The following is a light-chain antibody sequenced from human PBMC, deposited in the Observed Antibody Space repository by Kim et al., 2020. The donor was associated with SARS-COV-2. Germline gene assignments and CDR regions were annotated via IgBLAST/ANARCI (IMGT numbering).Light chain of an antibody. V-gene: IGKV3-15*01. CDR1: QSVSSN. CDR3: QQYKNWPYT. CDR2: GAF. Sequence: SVSPGERATLSCRASQSVSSNLAWYQQKPGQAPRLLIYGAFTRATGIPARFSGSGSGTEFTLNINSLQSEDFAVYYCQQYKNWPYTFGQGTKLEI. J-gene: IGKJ2*01.